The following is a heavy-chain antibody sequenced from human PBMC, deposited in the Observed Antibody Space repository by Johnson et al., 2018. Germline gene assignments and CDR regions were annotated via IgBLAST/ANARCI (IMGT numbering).Heavy chain of an antibody. Sequence: VQLVQSGGGLLQXGRSXRLXCAASGFTFDDYGMHWVRQAPGKGLEWVSGITWNSVSIDYADSVKGRFTISRDNDKNSLFLQMSNLRDEDTAVYYFARPYYDFWSDPFDYWGQGTLVTVSS. CDR1: GFTFDDYG. CDR3: ARPYYDFWSDPFDY. V-gene: IGHV3-9*01. CDR2: ITWNSVSI. J-gene: IGHJ4*02. D-gene: IGHD3-3*01.